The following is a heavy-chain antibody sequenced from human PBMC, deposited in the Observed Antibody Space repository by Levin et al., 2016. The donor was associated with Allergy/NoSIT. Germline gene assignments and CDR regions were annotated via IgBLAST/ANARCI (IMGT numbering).Heavy chain of an antibody. J-gene: IGHJ5*02. CDR2: MNPNSGNT. V-gene: IGHV1-8*01. CDR3: ARGPLLLWFGELGLSRWFDP. D-gene: IGHD3-10*01. Sequence: WVRQAPGQGLEWMGWMNPNSGNTGYAQKFQGRVTMTRNTSISTAYMELSSLRSEDTAVYYCARGPLLLWFGELGLSRWFDPWGQGTLVTVSS.